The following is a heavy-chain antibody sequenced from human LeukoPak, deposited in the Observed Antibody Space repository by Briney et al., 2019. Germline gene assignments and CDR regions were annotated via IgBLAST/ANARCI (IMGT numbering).Heavy chain of an antibody. CDR2: ISAYNGNT. J-gene: IGHJ6*02. Sequence: SVKVSCKASGYTFTSYGISWVRQAPGQGLEWMGWISAYNGNTNYAQKLQGRVTMTTDTSTSTAYMELRSLRSDDTAVYYCARDRADIVAVPAAKAYYYGMDVWGQGTTVTVSS. CDR1: GYTFTSYG. CDR3: ARDRADIVAVPAAKAYYYGMDV. D-gene: IGHD2-2*01. V-gene: IGHV1-18*01.